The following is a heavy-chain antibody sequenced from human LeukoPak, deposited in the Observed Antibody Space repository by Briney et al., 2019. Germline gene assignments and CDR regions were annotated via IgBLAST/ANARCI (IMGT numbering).Heavy chain of an antibody. CDR3: ARDVKYYYGSGSYYKFDYYYYYMDV. D-gene: IGHD3-10*01. CDR2: IYYSGST. CDR1: GGSISSHY. J-gene: IGHJ6*03. Sequence: SETLSLTCTVSGGSISSHYWSWIRPPPGKGLEWIGYIYYSGSTNYNPSLKSRVTISVDTSKNQFSLKLSSVTAADTAVYYCARDVKYYYGSGSYYKFDYYYYYMDVWGKGTTVTVSS. V-gene: IGHV4-59*11.